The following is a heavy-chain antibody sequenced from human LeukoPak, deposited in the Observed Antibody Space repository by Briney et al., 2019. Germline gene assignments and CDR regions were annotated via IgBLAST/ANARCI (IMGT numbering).Heavy chain of an antibody. J-gene: IGHJ4*02. Sequence: ASVKVSCKASGYTFTSYAIHWVRQAPGQRLEWMGWISAYNGNTNYAQKLQGRVTMTTDTSTSTAYMELRSLRSDDTAVHYCARDRMGTMSEPDDYWGQGTLVTVSS. CDR2: ISAYNGNT. CDR3: ARDRMGTMSEPDDY. V-gene: IGHV1-18*01. CDR1: GYTFTSYA. D-gene: IGHD1-7*01.